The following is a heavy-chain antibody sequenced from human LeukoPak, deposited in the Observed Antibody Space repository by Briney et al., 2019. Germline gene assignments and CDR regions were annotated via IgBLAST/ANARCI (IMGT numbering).Heavy chain of an antibody. D-gene: IGHD2-21*02. CDR3: ARGGFYCGGDCYVDY. CDR2: INQSGNT. J-gene: IGHJ4*02. Sequence: SETLSLTCAVYGGSFSVYYWSWIRQPPGKGLEWIGEINQSGNTNYNPSLKSRVTISVDTSKNQFSLKLSSVTAADTAVYYCARGGFYCGGDCYVDYWGQGTLVTVSS. CDR1: GGSFSVYY. V-gene: IGHV4-34*01.